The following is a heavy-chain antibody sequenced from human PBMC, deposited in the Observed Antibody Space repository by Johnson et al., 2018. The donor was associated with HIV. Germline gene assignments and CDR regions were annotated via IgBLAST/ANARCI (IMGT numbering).Heavy chain of an antibody. J-gene: IGHJ3*02. Sequence: VESGGGVVQPGRSLRLSCAASGFTFSNYGMHWVRQAPGKGLEWVAVITFEGSDKYYADSVKGRVTISRDDSKNTLYLRLNSLRPEDSAVYYCAKDVSVVTPSGSFDIWGQGTRVTVSS. CDR1: GFTFSNYG. D-gene: IGHD4-23*01. V-gene: IGHV3-30*18. CDR2: ITFEGSDK. CDR3: AKDVSVVTPSGSFDI.